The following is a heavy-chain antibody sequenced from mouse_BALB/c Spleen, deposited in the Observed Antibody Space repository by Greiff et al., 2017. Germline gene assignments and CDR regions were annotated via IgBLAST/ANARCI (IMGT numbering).Heavy chain of an antibody. CDR3: ARLNCTYGY. J-gene: IGHJ2*01. V-gene: IGHV5-17*02. D-gene: IGHD5-1*01. CDR2: ISSGSSTI. CDR1: GFTFSGFG. Sequence: EVQLVESGGGLVQPGGSRKLSCAASGFTFSGFGMHWVRQAPEKGLEWVAYISSGSSTIYYADTVKGRFTISRDNPKNTLFLQMTSLRSEDTAMYDCARLNCTYGYWGQGTTLTVSS.